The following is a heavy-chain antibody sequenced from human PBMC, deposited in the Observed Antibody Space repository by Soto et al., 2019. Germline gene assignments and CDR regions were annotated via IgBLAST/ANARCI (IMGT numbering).Heavy chain of an antibody. J-gene: IGHJ6*02. CDR1: GGSISSSNW. V-gene: IGHV4-4*02. CDR3: ARVGSYYYYYAMDV. Sequence: QVQLQESGPGLVKPSGTLSLTWAVSGGSISSSNWWSWVRQPPGKGLEWIGEIYHSGSTNYNPSLKGRVTISVDKSKNHFSLKLSSVTAADTGVDYWARVGSYYYYYAMDVWGQGTPVTVSS. D-gene: IGHD1-26*01. CDR2: IYHSGST.